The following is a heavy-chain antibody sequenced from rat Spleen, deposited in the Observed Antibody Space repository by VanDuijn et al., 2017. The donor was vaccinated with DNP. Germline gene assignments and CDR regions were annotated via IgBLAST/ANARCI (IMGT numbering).Heavy chain of an antibody. J-gene: IGHJ3*01. Sequence: QVQLKESGPGLVQPSQTLSLTCTVAGFSLTSNNVHWVRQPPGNGLEWMGVIWNTGGTRYNSILKSRLSIRKDTSKSQVFLKMNSLQTEDTATYYCARSPGSSYIYFPWAYWGHGTLVTVSS. CDR2: IWNTGGT. CDR3: ARSPGSSYIYFPWAY. V-gene: IGHV2-41*01. D-gene: IGHD1-2*01. CDR1: GFSLTSNN.